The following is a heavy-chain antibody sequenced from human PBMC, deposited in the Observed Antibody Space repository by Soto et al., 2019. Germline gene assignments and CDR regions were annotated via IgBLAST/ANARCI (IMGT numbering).Heavy chain of an antibody. CDR3: AKSPDYGGNPYYFDY. D-gene: IGHD4-17*01. CDR2: ISGSGGGT. J-gene: IGHJ4*02. Sequence: AGGSLRLSCAASGFTFSTYAMSWVRQAPGKGLEWVSSISGSGGGTYYADSVKGRFTISRDNSKNTLYLQMNSLRVKDTAVYYCAKSPDYGGNPYYFDYWGQGTLVTVSS. CDR1: GFTFSTYA. V-gene: IGHV3-23*01.